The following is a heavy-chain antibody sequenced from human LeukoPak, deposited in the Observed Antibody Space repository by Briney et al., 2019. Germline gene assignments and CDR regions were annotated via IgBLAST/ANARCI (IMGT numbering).Heavy chain of an antibody. CDR3: ARAPVGYCTNGVCYRGYYYYYMDV. J-gene: IGHJ6*03. CDR2: INPNSGGT. Sequence: ASVKVSCKASGYTFTGYYMHWVRQAPGQGLEWMGWINPNSGGTNYAQKFQGRVTMTRDTSISTAYMELSRLRSDDTAVYYCARAPVGYCTNGVCYRGYYYYYMDVWGKGTTATVSS. D-gene: IGHD2-8*01. CDR1: GYTFTGYY. V-gene: IGHV1-2*02.